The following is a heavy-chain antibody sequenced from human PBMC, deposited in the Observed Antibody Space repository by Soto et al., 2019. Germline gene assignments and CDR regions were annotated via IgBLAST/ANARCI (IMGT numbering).Heavy chain of an antibody. J-gene: IGHJ4*02. Sequence: GGSLRLSCAASGFTFSSYAMSWVRQAPGKGLEWVSVISGSGGSTYYADSVKGRFANSRDNSKNTLYLQMNSLRAEDTAVYYCAKGSGYSSGWSDYWGQGTLVNVSS. CDR3: AKGSGYSSGWSDY. CDR2: ISGSGGST. CDR1: GFTFSSYA. V-gene: IGHV3-23*01. D-gene: IGHD6-19*01.